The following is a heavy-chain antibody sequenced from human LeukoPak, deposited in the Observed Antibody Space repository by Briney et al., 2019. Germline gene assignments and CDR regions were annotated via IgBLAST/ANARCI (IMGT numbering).Heavy chain of an antibody. CDR1: GFTFSTYG. J-gene: IGHJ6*02. CDR2: ISYDGSNK. CDR3: AKGSNWYAYYYYGMDV. D-gene: IGHD6-13*01. Sequence: PGGSLRLSCAASGFTFSTYGMHWVRQAPGKGLEWVAVISYDGSNKYYADSVKGRFTISRDNSKNTVYLQMNSLRAEDTAVYYCAKGSNWYAYYYYGMDVWGQGTTVTVSS. V-gene: IGHV3-30*18.